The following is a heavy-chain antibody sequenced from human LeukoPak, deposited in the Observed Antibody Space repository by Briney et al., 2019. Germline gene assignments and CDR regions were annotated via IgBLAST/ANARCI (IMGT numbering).Heavy chain of an antibody. J-gene: IGHJ4*02. CDR3: AGIGLGNKVGNPGDY. CDR2: INHSGST. Sequence: SETLSLTCAVYGGSFSGYYWSWIRQPPGKGLEWIGEINHSGSTNYNPSLKSRVTISVDTSKNQFSLKLSSVTAADTAVYYCAGIGLGNKVGNPGDYWGQGTLVTVSS. D-gene: IGHD3-16*01. V-gene: IGHV4-34*01. CDR1: GGSFSGYY.